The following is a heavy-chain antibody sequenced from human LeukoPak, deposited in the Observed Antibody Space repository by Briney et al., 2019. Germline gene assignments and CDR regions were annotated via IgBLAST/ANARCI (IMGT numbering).Heavy chain of an antibody. V-gene: IGHV1-8*01. CDR1: GYTFTSYD. CDR3: ARGGYYYDSSGYYSDDP. Sequence: GASVKVSCKASGYTFTSYDINWGRQATGQGLEWMGWMNPNSGNTGYAQKFQGRVTMTRNTSKSTAYMELSSLRSEDTAVYYCARGGYYYDSSGYYSDDPWGQGTPVTVSP. CDR2: MNPNSGNT. D-gene: IGHD3-22*01. J-gene: IGHJ5*02.